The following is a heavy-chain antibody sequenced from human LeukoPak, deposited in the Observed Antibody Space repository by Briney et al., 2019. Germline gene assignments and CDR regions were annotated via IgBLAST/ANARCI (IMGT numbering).Heavy chain of an antibody. CDR1: GYTFPGYY. V-gene: IGHV1-2*02. CDR3: ASSWSTYYDSSGYYYAAY. J-gene: IGHJ4*02. CDR2: INPNSGGT. Sequence: GASVKVSCKASGYTFPGYYMHWVRQAPGQGLEWMGWINPNSGGTNYAQKFQGRVTMTRDTSISTAYMELSRLRSDDTAVYYCASSWSTYYDSSGYYYAAYWGQGTLVTVSS. D-gene: IGHD3-22*01.